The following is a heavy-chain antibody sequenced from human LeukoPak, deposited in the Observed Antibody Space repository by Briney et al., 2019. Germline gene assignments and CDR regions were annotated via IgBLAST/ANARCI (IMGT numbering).Heavy chain of an antibody. J-gene: IGHJ3*02. Sequence: GETLRLSCAASGFTFSSFGMSWVRQAPGKGLEWVAAISGSGGTTHYADSVKGRFTISRDNSKNTLYLQMNSLRAEDTAVYYCASLRYCSGGSCPPVAFDIWGKGQWSPSLQ. CDR3: ASLRYCSGGSCPPVAFDI. V-gene: IGHV3-23*01. CDR2: ISGSGGTT. CDR1: GFTFSSFG. D-gene: IGHD2-15*01.